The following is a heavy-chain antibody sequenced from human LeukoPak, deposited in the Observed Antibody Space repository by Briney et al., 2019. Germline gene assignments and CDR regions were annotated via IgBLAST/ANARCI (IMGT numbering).Heavy chain of an antibody. CDR1: GFTFSSYE. CDR2: ISSSGSTR. V-gene: IGHV3-48*03. J-gene: IGHJ4*02. CDR3: AREIVSAVAGNFDY. Sequence: PGGSLRLSCAASGFTFSSYEMNWVRQAPGKGLEWVSYISSSGSTRTYADSVKGRFTISRDNAKNSLYLEVNSLRAEDTAVYYCAREIVSAVAGNFDYWGQGTLVTVSS. D-gene: IGHD6-19*01.